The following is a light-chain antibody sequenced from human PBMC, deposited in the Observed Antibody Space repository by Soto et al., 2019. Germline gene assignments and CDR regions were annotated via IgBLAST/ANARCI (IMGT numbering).Light chain of an antibody. CDR1: QSISTN. Sequence: DIQMTQSPSSLSASMGDRVTITCRASQSISTNLNWYQQKPGKVPKLLIYAASRLQIGVPSRFSGSGSGTDFTLTLSSLQPEDFATYYCQQSYCSRTFGQATKVEV. J-gene: IGKJ1*01. CDR2: AAS. V-gene: IGKV1-39*01. CDR3: QQSYCSRT.